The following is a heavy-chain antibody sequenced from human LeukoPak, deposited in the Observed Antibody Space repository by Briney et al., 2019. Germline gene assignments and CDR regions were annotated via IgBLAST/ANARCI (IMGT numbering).Heavy chain of an antibody. D-gene: IGHD3-10*01. Sequence: GGSLRLSCAASGFTFSSYGMHWVRQAPGKGLEWVAFIRYDGSNKYYADSVKGRFTISRDNSKNTLYLQMNSLRAEDTAVYYCAKDSTYGSGSYTSFDYWGQGTLVTVSS. J-gene: IGHJ4*02. CDR1: GFTFSSYG. CDR2: IRYDGSNK. CDR3: AKDSTYGSGSYTSFDY. V-gene: IGHV3-30*02.